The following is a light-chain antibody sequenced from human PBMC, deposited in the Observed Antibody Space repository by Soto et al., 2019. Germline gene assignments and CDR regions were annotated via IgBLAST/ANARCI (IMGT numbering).Light chain of an antibody. CDR3: QQYNSYLFT. J-gene: IGKJ2*01. CDR1: QSIGTW. Sequence: DIQMTQSPSTLSASVRDRVTITCRASQSIGTWLDWYQQKPGKAPKLLIYDVSNLESGVPSRFSGSGSGTEFTLTISSLQPDDFATYYCQQYNSYLFTFGQGTKMEIK. V-gene: IGKV1-5*01. CDR2: DVS.